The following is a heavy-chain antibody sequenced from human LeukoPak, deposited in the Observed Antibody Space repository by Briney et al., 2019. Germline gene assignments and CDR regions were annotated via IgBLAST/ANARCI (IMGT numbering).Heavy chain of an antibody. CDR3: ASRDYFDY. CDR2: ITADSGNT. V-gene: IGHV3-48*02. CDR1: VHTFSPKS. Sequence: PGVSLRLFCAVSVHTFSPKSMLWVRQAPGRGREGGSYITADSGNTHYADSVKRRYTIPRDNPKHSLYLHKNTQSEGHTAVYYCASRDYFDYWGQGTLVTVSS. J-gene: IGHJ4*02.